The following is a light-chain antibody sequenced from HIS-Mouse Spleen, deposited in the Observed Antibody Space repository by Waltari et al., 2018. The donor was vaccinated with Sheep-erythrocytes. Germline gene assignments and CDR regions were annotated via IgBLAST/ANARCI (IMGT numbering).Light chain of an antibody. V-gene: IGLV3-1*01. CDR1: RLGDKY. J-gene: IGLJ3*02. Sequence: SYELTQPPSVSVAPGTTASIACSGDRLGDKYACWYQQKPGQSPVLVFYQESKRPSGIPERFSGSNSGNTATLTISGTQAMDEADYYCQAWDSSTAWVFGGGTKLTVL. CDR2: QES. CDR3: QAWDSSTAWV.